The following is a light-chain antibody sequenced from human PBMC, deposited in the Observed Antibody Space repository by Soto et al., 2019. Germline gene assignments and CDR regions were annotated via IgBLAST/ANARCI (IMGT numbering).Light chain of an antibody. J-gene: IGKJ1*01. CDR2: GAS. CDR3: RETHISPRQ. V-gene: IGKV1-6*02. Sequence: QRSRSTTYRSATVDIKITITCRASQDISNDLGWFQQKPGKAPKLLIYGASNLEIGVPSRFSGSGSGSDFTLTINRLYTEDDGAYDCRETHISPRQIGHGTKVDIK. CDR1: QDISND.